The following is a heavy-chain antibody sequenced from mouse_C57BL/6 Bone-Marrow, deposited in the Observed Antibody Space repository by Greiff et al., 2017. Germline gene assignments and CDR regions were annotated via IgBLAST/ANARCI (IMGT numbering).Heavy chain of an antibody. CDR1: GYTFTSYW. V-gene: IGHV1-64*01. CDR3: ARIGGGWYFDV. Sequence: VQLQQPGAELVKPGASVKLSCKASGYTFTSYWMHWVKQRPGQGLEWIGMIHPNSSSTNYNEKFKSKATLTVDKSSSTAYMQLSSLTSEDSAVYYCARIGGGWYFDVWGTGTTVTVSS. J-gene: IGHJ1*03. CDR2: IHPNSSST. D-gene: IGHD2-14*01.